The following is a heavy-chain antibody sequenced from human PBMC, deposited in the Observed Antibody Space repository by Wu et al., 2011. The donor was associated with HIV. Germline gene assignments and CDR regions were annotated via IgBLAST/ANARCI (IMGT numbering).Heavy chain of an antibody. D-gene: IGHD2-2*01. J-gene: IGHJ5*02. CDR2: ISAYNGDT. CDR1: GYTFTSYG. V-gene: IGHV1-18*01. Sequence: QVQLVQSGAEVKKPGASVKVSCKASGYTFTSYGISWVRQAPGQGLEWMGWISAYNGDTNYAQKLQGRVTMTTDTSTSTAYMELRSLRSDDTAVYYCARDKVRLPAAATAWFDPWGQGTLVTVSS. CDR3: ARDKVRLPAAATAWFDP.